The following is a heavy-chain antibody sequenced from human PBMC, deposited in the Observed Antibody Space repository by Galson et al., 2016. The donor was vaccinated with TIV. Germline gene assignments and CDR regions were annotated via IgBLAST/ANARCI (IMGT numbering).Heavy chain of an antibody. CDR3: ARETCSGGTCYSRIGAFDI. V-gene: IGHV1-69*13. J-gene: IGHJ3*02. CDR2: IIAIFGVA. D-gene: IGHD2-15*01. Sequence: SVKVSCKASGVIFNSYAISWVRQAPGQGLEWVGGIIAIFGVASYAQKFQGRVTITADESTSTVYMELSSLGSEDTAVYYCARETCSGGTCYSRIGAFDIWGQGTMVTVSS. CDR1: GVIFNSYA.